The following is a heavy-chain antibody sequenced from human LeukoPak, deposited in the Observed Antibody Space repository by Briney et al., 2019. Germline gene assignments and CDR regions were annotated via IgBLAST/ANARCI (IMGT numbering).Heavy chain of an antibody. Sequence: PGRSLRLSRAASGFTFSSYAMHWVRQAPGKGLEWVAVISYDGSNKYYADSVKGRFTISRDNSKNTLYLQMNSLRAEDTAVYYCARGGTSRGKNRAFDIWGQGTMVTVSS. CDR2: ISYDGSNK. CDR1: GFTFSSYA. D-gene: IGHD2-2*01. CDR3: ARGGTSRGKNRAFDI. J-gene: IGHJ3*02. V-gene: IGHV3-30-3*01.